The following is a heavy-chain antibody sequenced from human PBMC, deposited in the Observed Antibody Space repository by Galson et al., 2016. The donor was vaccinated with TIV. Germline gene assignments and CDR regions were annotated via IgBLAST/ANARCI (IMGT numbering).Heavy chain of an antibody. CDR3: ARAGVGAARDGGDY. J-gene: IGHJ4*02. V-gene: IGHV1-8*01. CDR2: INPHSGRT. Sequence: SVKVSCKASGYTFTSYDINWLRQAPGQGPEWMGWINPHSGRTGYAQKFQGRVTITADTSTNTAYMKLGSLRSEDTAIYYCARAGVGAARDGGDYWGQGTLVTVSS. D-gene: IGHD6-6*01. CDR1: GYTFTSYD.